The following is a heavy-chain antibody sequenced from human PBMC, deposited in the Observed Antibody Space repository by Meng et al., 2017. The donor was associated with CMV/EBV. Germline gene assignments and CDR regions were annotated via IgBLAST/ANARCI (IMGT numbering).Heavy chain of an antibody. CDR3: ARLYDSSGYYLGYFDY. CDR2: IYWDDDK. V-gene: IGHV2-5*02. Sequence: QIALEECGPRLAQPTQTLTLACTFSWFSRSTSGGGVGWTRQPPGKALEWLALIYWDDDKRYSPSLKSRLTITKDTSKNQVVLTMTNMDPVDTATYYCARLYDSSGYYLGYFDYWGQGTLVTVSS. D-gene: IGHD3-22*01. CDR1: WFSRSTSGGG. J-gene: IGHJ4*02.